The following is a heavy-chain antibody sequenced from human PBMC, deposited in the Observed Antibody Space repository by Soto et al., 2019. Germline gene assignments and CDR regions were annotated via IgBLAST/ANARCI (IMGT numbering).Heavy chain of an antibody. D-gene: IGHD5-12*01. J-gene: IGHJ4*02. CDR1: GYTFTSYG. Sequence: QVQLVQSGAEVKKPGASVKVSCKASGYTFTSYGISWVRQAPGQGLEWMGWISAYNGNTNYAQKLQGRVTMTTDTSTSTAYMELRSLRSDDTAVYYCAKTFERGGYDWCVDYWGQGTLVTVSS. CDR3: AKTFERGGYDWCVDY. V-gene: IGHV1-18*04. CDR2: ISAYNGNT.